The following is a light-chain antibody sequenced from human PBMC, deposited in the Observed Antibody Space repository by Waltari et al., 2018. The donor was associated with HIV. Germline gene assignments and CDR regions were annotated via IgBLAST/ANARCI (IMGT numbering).Light chain of an antibody. CDR2: DDT. Sequence: TPAPSLSVAPGHTATFPCRNIGNNPLQWYPPRPGQAPVLVIFDDTYRSPGIPERLSGATSGSKATLTITRVEVMDESDYFCQVWDKSNREAVFGGGTQLTVL. CDR3: QVWDKSNREAV. CDR1: NIGNNP. V-gene: IGLV3-21*02. J-gene: IGLJ2*01.